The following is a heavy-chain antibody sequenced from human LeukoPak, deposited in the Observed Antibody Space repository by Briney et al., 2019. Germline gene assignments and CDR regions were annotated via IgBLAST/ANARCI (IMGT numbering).Heavy chain of an antibody. V-gene: IGHV3-30*19. D-gene: IGHD5-24*01. Sequence: GGSLRLSCEASGFTFNNFGMHWVRQAPGKGLEWVAFIGYDESKKYYAESVKGRFTISRDDSKNTLYLQMSALKTEDTAVYYCASEWPRFWGQGTLVTVSS. CDR2: IGYDESKK. J-gene: IGHJ4*02. CDR3: ASEWPRF. CDR1: GFTFNNFG.